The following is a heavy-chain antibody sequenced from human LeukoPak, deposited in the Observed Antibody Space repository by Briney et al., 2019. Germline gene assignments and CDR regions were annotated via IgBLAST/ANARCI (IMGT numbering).Heavy chain of an antibody. CDR2: TSAYNGHT. J-gene: IGHJ4*02. CDR1: GYTFTSYG. V-gene: IGHV1-18*01. Sequence: ASVKVSCKASGYTFTSYGISWVRQAPGQGLEWMGWTSAYNGHTVYAQKFQDRVTMTTDTSTTTVYMELRSLISDDTAVYYCVRDEDYGIYVNFDYWGQGTLVTVSS. D-gene: IGHD4-17*01. CDR3: VRDEDYGIYVNFDY.